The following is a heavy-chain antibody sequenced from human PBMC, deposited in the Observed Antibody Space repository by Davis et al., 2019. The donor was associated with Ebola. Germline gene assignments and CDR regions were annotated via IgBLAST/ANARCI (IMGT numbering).Heavy chain of an antibody. V-gene: IGHV1-18*01. J-gene: IGHJ5*02. D-gene: IGHD3-10*01. CDR2: ISAYNGNT. CDR3: ARAVTMVLPSGWFDP. CDR1: GYTFTRYD. Sequence: AASVKVSCKASGYTFTRYDISWVRQAPGQGLEWMGWISAYNGNTNYAQKLQGRVTMTTDTSTSTAYMEVRSLRYDDTAVYYCARAVTMVLPSGWFDPWGQGTLVTVSS.